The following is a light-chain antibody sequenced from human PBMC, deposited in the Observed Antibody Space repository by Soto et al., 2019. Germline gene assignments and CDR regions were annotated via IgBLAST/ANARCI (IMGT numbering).Light chain of an antibody. CDR2: EVS. CDR3: SSYTSSSTPVV. V-gene: IGLV2-14*01. Sequence: QSALTQPASVSGSPGQSITISCTGTSSDVGGYNYVSWYQQHPGKAPKLMIYEVSNRPSGVSNRFSGSKSGNTASLTISGLQAEDEAYYYCSSYTSSSTPVVFGGGPKLTV. CDR1: SSDVGGYNY. J-gene: IGLJ2*01.